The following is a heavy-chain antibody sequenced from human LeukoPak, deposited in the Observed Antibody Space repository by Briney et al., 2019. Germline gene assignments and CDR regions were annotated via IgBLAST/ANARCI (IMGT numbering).Heavy chain of an antibody. Sequence: SETLSLTCTVSGGSIRTDGSYWAWIRQPPGKGLEWIGSIYIDGITHYNSSLQSRVTLSIDTSKNQFSLKPTSVTAADTAVFYCARLFTRAWEYRYGMDVWGQGTAVTVSS. J-gene: IGHJ6*02. V-gene: IGHV4-39*01. CDR3: ARLFTRAWEYRYGMDV. CDR1: GGSIRTDGSY. D-gene: IGHD1-26*01. CDR2: IYIDGIT.